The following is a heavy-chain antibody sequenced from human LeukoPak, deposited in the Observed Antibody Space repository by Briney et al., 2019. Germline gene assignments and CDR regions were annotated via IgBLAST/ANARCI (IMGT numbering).Heavy chain of an antibody. CDR3: AKRRVAHTGTYSFDY. CDR1: GFTFSSYA. Sequence: PGGSLRLSCAASGFTFSSYAMSWVRQAPGKGLEWVSSISYSGGDYTYYADSVKGRFTISRDNSKNTLYLQMNSLRAEDTAVYYCAKRRVAHTGTYSFDYWGQGTLLTVSS. J-gene: IGHJ4*02. V-gene: IGHV3-23*01. D-gene: IGHD1-26*01. CDR2: ISYSGGDYT.